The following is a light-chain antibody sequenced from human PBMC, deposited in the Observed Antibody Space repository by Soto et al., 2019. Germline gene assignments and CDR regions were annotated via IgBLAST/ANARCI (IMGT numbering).Light chain of an antibody. Sequence: DIQMTQSPSTVSASVGDAVTITCRASQSISTWLAWYQQKPGKAPNLLIYDASTLESGGPSGFSGSGSGTEVTLTISSLQPDDSATYYCQQYHSYPYTFGQGTKLEIK. CDR2: DAS. CDR1: QSISTW. CDR3: QQYHSYPYT. V-gene: IGKV1-5*01. J-gene: IGKJ2*01.